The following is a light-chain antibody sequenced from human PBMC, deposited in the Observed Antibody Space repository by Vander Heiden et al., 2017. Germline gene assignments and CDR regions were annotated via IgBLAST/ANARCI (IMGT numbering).Light chain of an antibody. V-gene: IGKV1-39*01. Sequence: DIQMTQSPSYLSASVGDRVTISCRASQSISSYLNWYQHRPGKAPKLLIYTASSLQSGVPSRFSGSGSGTDFTLNISSLQPEDFATYYCQQIYVTPPTFGQGTKVEIK. J-gene: IGKJ1*01. CDR2: TAS. CDR1: QSISSY. CDR3: QQIYVTPPT.